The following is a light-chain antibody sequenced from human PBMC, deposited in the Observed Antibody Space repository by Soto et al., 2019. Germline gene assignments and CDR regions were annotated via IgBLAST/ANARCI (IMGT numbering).Light chain of an antibody. J-gene: IGKJ1*01. Sequence: EIVMTQSPATLSVSPGERVTLSCRASQSVSSNLAWYQQKPGQAPRLLIYGASARANGIPARFSGSGSGTEFILTISSLQSEDFAVYYCQQYNNWPPWTFGQGTKVDIK. V-gene: IGKV3-15*01. CDR3: QQYNNWPPWT. CDR2: GAS. CDR1: QSVSSN.